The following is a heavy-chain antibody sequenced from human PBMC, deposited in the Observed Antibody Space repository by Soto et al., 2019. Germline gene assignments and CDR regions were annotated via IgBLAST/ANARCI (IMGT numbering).Heavy chain of an antibody. Sequence: GESLKISCKGSGYSFTSYWIGWVRQMPGKGLEWMGIIYPGDSDTRYSPSFQGQVTISADKSISTAYLQWSSLKASDTAMYYCARGAEYSSSASPGNFDYWGQGTLVTVSS. V-gene: IGHV5-51*01. CDR2: IYPGDSDT. CDR3: ARGAEYSSSASPGNFDY. CDR1: GYSFTSYW. J-gene: IGHJ4*02. D-gene: IGHD6-6*01.